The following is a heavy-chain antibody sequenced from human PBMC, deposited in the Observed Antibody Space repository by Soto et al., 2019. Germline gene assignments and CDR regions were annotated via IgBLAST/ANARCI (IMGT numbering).Heavy chain of an antibody. CDR1: GGSISSNNW. CDR2: IHHSGHT. Sequence: SETLSLTCAVSGGSISSNNWWTWVRQPPGRGLEWIGEIHHSGHTNYIPSLQSRVTISVDWSKNQFSLKLSSVTAADTAVYYCARSNTMTAGGLLEYWGQGTLVTVSS. J-gene: IGHJ4*02. CDR3: ARSNTMTAGGLLEY. D-gene: IGHD3-3*01. V-gene: IGHV4-4*02.